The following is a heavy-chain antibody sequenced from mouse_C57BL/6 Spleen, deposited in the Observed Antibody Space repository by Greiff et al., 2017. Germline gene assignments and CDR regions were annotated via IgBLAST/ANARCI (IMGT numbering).Heavy chain of an antibody. CDR2: IDPETGGT. V-gene: IGHV1-15*01. J-gene: IGHJ3*01. CDR1: GYTFTDYE. Sequence: VKLQQSGAELVRPGASVTLSCKASGYTFTDYEMHWVKQTPVHGLEWIGAIDPETGGTAYNQKFKGKAILTADKSSSTAYMELRSLTSEDSAVYYCTRDDYDGAWFAYWGQGTLVTVSA. D-gene: IGHD2-4*01. CDR3: TRDDYDGAWFAY.